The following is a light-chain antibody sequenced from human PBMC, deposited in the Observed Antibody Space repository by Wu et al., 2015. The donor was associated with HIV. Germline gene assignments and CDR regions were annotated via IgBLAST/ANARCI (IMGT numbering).Light chain of an antibody. V-gene: IGKV1-39*01. CDR3: QQLNSYPPF. CDR2: AAS. J-gene: IGKJ4*01. Sequence: DIQMTQSPSSLSASVGDRVTITCRASQSISSYLNWYQQKPGKAPKLLIYAASSLQSGVPSRFSGSGSGTDFTLTISSLQPEDFATYYCQQLNSYPPFFGGGTKVEIK. CDR1: QSISSY.